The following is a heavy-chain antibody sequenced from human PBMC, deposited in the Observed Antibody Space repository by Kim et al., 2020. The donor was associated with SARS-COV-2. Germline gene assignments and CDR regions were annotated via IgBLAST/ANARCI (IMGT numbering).Heavy chain of an antibody. CDR3: ARSRRDGYNYEEYYFDY. V-gene: IGHV4-31*03. D-gene: IGHD5-12*01. CDR1: GGSISSGGYY. Sequence: SETLSLTCTVSGGSISSGGYYWSWIRQHPGKGLEWIGYIYYSGSTYYNPSLKSRVTISVDTSKNQFSLKLSSVTAADTAVYYCARSRRDGYNYEEYYFDYWGQGTLVTVSS. CDR2: IYYSGST. J-gene: IGHJ4*02.